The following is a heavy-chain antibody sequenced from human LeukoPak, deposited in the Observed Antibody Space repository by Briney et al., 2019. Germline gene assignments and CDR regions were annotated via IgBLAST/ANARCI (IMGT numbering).Heavy chain of an antibody. CDR2: ISNSGSPI. CDR1: GFTFSSYA. J-gene: IGHJ4*02. D-gene: IGHD2-2*01. CDR3: ARKYCSSTSCLFDY. V-gene: IGHV3-48*03. Sequence: PGGSLRLSCAASGFTFSSYAMSWVRQAPGKGLEWVSYISNSGSPIYYADSVKGRFTISRDNAKNSLYLQMNSLRAEDTAVYYCARKYCSSTSCLFDYWGQGTLVTVSS.